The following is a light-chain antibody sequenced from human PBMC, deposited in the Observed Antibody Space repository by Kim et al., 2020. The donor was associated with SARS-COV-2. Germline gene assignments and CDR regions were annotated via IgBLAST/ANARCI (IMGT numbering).Light chain of an antibody. CDR3: SSFTSSSTYWV. CDR1: SSDVGAYNY. J-gene: IGLJ3*02. Sequence: QSALTQPASVSGSPGQSITISCTGTSSDVGAYNYVSWYQQHPGKAPKLMIYDVSKRPSGVSSRFSASKSGNTASLTISGLQAGDEADYFCSSFTSSSTYWVFGGGTQLTVL. V-gene: IGLV2-14*03. CDR2: DVS.